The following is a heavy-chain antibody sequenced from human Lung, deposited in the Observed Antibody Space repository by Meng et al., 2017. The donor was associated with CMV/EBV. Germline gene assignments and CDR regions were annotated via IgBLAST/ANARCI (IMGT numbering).Heavy chain of an antibody. CDR2: IPHRGSS. D-gene: IGHD3-10*01. J-gene: IGHJ1*01. Sequence: QGPLRESGPALVKPSETRSLTCAVSGDSITNHNWWAWVRQPPGKGLEWIGEIPHRGSSAYNPSLKSRVSMSIDKSKNQFSLKLTSVTAADTAVYHCLRRSGGSVWGQGTLVTVSS. CDR1: GDSITNHNW. CDR3: LRRSGGSV. V-gene: IGHV4-4*02.